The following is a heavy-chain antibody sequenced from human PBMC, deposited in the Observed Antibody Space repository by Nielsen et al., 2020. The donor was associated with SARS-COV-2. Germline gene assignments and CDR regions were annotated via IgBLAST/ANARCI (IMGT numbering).Heavy chain of an antibody. V-gene: IGHV3-23*01. J-gene: IGHJ6*02. CDR1: GFTFSSYV. CDR3: AKAFMVRGVTHQDYYYYYGMDV. Sequence: GGSLRLSCAASGFTFSSYVMSWVRQAPGKGLEWVSAISGSTSNTYYADSVKGRFTISRDNSKNTLYLQMNSLRAEDTAVYYCAKAFMVRGVTHQDYYYYYGMDVWGQGTTVTVSS. CDR2: ISGSTSNT. D-gene: IGHD3-10*01.